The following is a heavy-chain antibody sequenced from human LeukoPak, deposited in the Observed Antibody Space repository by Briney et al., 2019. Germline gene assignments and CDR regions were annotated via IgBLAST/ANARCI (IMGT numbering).Heavy chain of an antibody. CDR3: ARDIIGFWTGYHTFDI. Sequence: PSETLSLTCTVSGGSISSGGYYWSWIRQPPGKGLEWIGYIYHSGSTYYNPSLKSRVTISVDRSKNQFSLKLSSVTAADTAVYYCARDIIGFWTGYHTFDIWGQGTMVTVSS. CDR1: GGSISSGGYY. J-gene: IGHJ3*02. CDR2: IYHSGST. V-gene: IGHV4-30-2*01. D-gene: IGHD3/OR15-3a*01.